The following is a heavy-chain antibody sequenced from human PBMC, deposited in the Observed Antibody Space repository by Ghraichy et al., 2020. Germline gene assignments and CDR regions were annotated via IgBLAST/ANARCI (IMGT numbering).Heavy chain of an antibody. CDR1: GFTFSSYA. D-gene: IGHD2-2*01. CDR3: AKDGSAAVRAGMSGGLANYRFFVY. J-gene: IGHJ4*02. V-gene: IGHV3-23*01. Sequence: GGSLRLSCAASGFTFSSYAMSWVRQAPGKGLEWVSGISGSGGSTYYADSVKGRFTISRENSKNTLYLQMNSLRAEDTAVYYCAKDGSAAVRAGMSGGLANYRFFVYRGPGTLVTVSS. CDR2: ISGSGGST.